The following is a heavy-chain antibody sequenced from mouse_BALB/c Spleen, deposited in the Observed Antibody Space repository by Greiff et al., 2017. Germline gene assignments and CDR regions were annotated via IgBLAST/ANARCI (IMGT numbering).Heavy chain of an antibody. CDR3: ARYGSSFWYFDV. V-gene: IGHV2-9*02. CDR1: GFSLTSYD. D-gene: IGHD1-1*01. Sequence: QVQLKQSGPGLVAPSQSLSITCTVSGFSLTSYDVPWVRQPPGKGLEWLGVIWAGGSTNYNSALMSRLSISKDNSKSQVFLKMNSLQTDDTAMYYCARYGSSFWYFDVWGAGTTVTVSS. CDR2: IWAGGST. J-gene: IGHJ1*01.